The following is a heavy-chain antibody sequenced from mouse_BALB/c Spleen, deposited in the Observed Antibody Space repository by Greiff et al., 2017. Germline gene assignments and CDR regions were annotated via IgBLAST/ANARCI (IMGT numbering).Heavy chain of an antibody. Sequence: VQLQQSGPELVKPGASVKMSCKASGYTFTSYVMHWVKQKPGQGLEWIGYINPYNDGTKYNEKFKGKATLTSDKSSSTAYMELSSLTSEDSAVYYCARGGSRYYYAMDYWGQGTSVTVSS. V-gene: IGHV1-14*01. CDR3: ARGGSRYYYAMDY. J-gene: IGHJ4*01. CDR2: INPYNDGT. D-gene: IGHD1-1*01. CDR1: GYTFTSYV.